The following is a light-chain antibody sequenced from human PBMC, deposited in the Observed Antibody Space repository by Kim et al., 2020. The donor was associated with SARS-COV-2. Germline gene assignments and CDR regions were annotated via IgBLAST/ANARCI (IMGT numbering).Light chain of an antibody. Sequence: GQSITISCTGSGSNIGGYNYVSWYQQRPGKAPKLIIYDVTRRPSGVSDRFSASKSGNTASLTISGLQAEDEADYYCSSYTSANTGVFGRGTQLTVL. CDR3: SSYTSANTGV. J-gene: IGLJ2*01. CDR2: DVT. CDR1: GSNIGGYNY. V-gene: IGLV2-14*03.